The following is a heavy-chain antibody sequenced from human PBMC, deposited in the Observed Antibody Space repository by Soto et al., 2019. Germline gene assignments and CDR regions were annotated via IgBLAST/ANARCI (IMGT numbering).Heavy chain of an antibody. J-gene: IGHJ5*02. CDR1: GGSFSGYY. V-gene: IGHV4-34*01. CDR3: ARGITMVRGVTRWFDP. CDR2: INHSGST. Sequence: QVQLQQWGAGLLKPSETLSLTCAVYGGSFSGYYWSWIRQPPGKGLEWIGEINHSGSTNYNPPLKSRVTISVDTSKTQFSLKLSSVTAADTAVYYCARGITMVRGVTRWFDPWGQGTLVTVSS. D-gene: IGHD3-10*01.